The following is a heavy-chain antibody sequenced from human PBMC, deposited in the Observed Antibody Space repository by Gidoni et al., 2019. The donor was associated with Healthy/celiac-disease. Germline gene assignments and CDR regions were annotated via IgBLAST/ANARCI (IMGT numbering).Heavy chain of an antibody. D-gene: IGHD2-15*01. CDR3: TTDLLEMAKTTLYY. V-gene: IGHV3-15*01. CDR2: IKSKTDGGKT. CDR1: GFTFSNAW. Sequence: EVQLVESGGGLVKPGGSLRLSCAASGFTFSNAWMSWVRQAPGKGLEWVGRIKSKTDGGKTDYAAPVKGRFTISRDDSKNTLYLQMNSLKTEDTAVYYCTTDLLEMAKTTLYYWGQGTLVTVSS. J-gene: IGHJ4*02.